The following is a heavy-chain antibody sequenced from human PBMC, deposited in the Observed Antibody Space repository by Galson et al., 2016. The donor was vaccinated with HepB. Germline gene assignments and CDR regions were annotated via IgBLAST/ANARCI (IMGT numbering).Heavy chain of an antibody. Sequence: SETLSLTCAVYGASLSGYYWSWIRQSPGKGLEWIGEIHHDGTTNYSPSLKRRVTISLDTSKKQHSLKLTSVTAADTAVYYCVTRPGPSPFGAFDFWGQGTMVTVSS. CDR1: GASLSGYY. CDR2: IHHDGTT. CDR3: VTRPGPSPFGAFDF. D-gene: IGHD1-14*01. J-gene: IGHJ3*01. V-gene: IGHV4-34*01.